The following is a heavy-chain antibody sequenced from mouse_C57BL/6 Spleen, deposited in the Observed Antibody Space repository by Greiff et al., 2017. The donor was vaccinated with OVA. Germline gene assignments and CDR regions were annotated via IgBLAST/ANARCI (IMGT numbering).Heavy chain of an antibody. D-gene: IGHD1-1*01. V-gene: IGHV1-50*01. Sequence: QVQLQQPGAELVKPGASVKLSCKASGYTFTSYWMQWVKQRPGQGLEWIGEIDPSDSYTNYNQKFKGKATLTADKSSSTAYMELRSLTSEDSAVYFCARDYGSSHWYFDVWGTGTTVTVSS. CDR1: GYTFTSYW. CDR2: IDPSDSYT. J-gene: IGHJ1*03. CDR3: ARDYGSSHWYFDV.